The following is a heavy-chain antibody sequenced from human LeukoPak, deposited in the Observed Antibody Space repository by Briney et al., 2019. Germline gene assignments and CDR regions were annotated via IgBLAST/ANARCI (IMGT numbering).Heavy chain of an antibody. D-gene: IGHD6-13*01. V-gene: IGHV4-30-4*01. CDR2: IYYSGST. CDR3: ARGHLAAGIWDY. Sequence: PSQTLSLTCTVSGGSISSGDYYWSWIRQPPGKGLEWIGYIYYSGSTYYNPSLKSRVTISVDTPKNQFSLKLSSVTAADTAVYYCARGHLAAGIWDYWGQGTLVTVSS. J-gene: IGHJ4*02. CDR1: GGSISSGDYY.